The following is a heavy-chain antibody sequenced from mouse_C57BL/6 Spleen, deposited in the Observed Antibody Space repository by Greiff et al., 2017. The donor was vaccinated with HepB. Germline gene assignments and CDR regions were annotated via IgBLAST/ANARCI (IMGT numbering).Heavy chain of an antibody. D-gene: IGHD1-1*01. CDR3: ARGGYGSRYYFDY. Sequence: VQRVESGPGLVQPSQSLSITCTVSGFSLTSYGVHWVRQSPGKGLEWLGVIWSGGSTDYNAAFISRLSISKDNSKSQVFFKMNSLQADDTAIYYCARGGYGSRYYFDYWGQGTTLTVSS. CDR1: GFSLTSYG. J-gene: IGHJ2*01. CDR2: IWSGGST. V-gene: IGHV2-2*01.